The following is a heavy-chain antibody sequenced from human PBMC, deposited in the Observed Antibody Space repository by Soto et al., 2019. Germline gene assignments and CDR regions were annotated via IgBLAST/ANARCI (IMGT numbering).Heavy chain of an antibody. CDR3: AKDHYGSAIYGMDV. V-gene: IGHV3-9*01. CDR2: IAWNSDII. Sequence: EVQLVESGGGLVQPGRSLRLSCAASGFRFEDYAMHWVRQAPGKGLEWVSGIAWNSDIIGYADSVKGRFTISRDNGKNSLYLHMNSLRPEDTALYYCAKDHYGSAIYGMDVWGQGTTVTFSS. D-gene: IGHD3-10*01. CDR1: GFRFEDYA. J-gene: IGHJ6*02.